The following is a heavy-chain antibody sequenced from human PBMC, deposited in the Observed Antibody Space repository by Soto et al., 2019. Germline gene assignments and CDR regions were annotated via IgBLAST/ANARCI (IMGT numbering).Heavy chain of an antibody. V-gene: IGHV3-11*01. J-gene: IGHJ4*02. D-gene: IGHD1-1*01. CDR2: ISSSGSNV. CDR1: GFTYSDHY. Sequence: QVQLVESGGDLFKPGGSLRLSCAASGFTYSDHYMSWIRQAPGKGLEWVSYISSSGSNVYYADSVKGRFTISRDNAKKSLFLHMNSLRAEDAAVYYCVRDGWNDHFDYWGQGTLVPVSS. CDR3: VRDGWNDHFDY.